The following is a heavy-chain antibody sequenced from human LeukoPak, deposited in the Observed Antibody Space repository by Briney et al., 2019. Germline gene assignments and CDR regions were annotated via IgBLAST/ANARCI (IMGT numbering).Heavy chain of an antibody. CDR2: ISGSGGSR. J-gene: IGHJ6*03. CDR3: AKQEERINVWYYYHMDV. D-gene: IGHD2-8*01. CDR1: GFTFSIYA. V-gene: IGHV3-23*01. Sequence: GGSLRLSCAASGFTFSIYAMSWVRQAPGQGLEWVSDISGSGGSRYYADSVKGRFTISRDNSKNTLYLQMNSLRVEDTAVYYCAKQEERINVWYYYHMDVWGKGTPVTVSS.